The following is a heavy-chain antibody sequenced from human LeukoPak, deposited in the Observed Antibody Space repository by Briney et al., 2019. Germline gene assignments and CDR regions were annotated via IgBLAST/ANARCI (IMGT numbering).Heavy chain of an antibody. CDR3: AKAAPPMIVVHYMDV. Sequence: PGGSLRLSCAASGFIFSTYEMNWVRQAPGKGLEWVSSISSSSSSIYYADSVKGRFTISRDNSKNTLYLQMNSLRAEDTAVYYCAKAAPPMIVVHYMDVWGKGTTVTISS. D-gene: IGHD3-22*01. J-gene: IGHJ6*03. CDR2: ISSSSSSI. V-gene: IGHV3-23*01. CDR1: GFIFSTYE.